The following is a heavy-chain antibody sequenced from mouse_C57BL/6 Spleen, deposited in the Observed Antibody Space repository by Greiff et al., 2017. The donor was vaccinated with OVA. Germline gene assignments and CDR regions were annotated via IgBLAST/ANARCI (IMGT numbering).Heavy chain of an antibody. Sequence: QVQLKESGAELVRPGASVTLSCKASGYTFTDYEMHWVKQTPVHGLEWIGAIDPETGGTAYNQKFKGKAILTADKSSSTAYMELRSLTSEDSAVYYCTRRLPYGEDAMDYWGQGTSVTVSS. J-gene: IGHJ4*01. V-gene: IGHV1-15*01. CDR3: TRRLPYGEDAMDY. CDR1: GYTFTDYE. CDR2: IDPETGGT. D-gene: IGHD2-4*01.